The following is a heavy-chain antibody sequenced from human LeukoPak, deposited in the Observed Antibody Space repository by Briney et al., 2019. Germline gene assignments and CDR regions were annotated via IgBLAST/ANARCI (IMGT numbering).Heavy chain of an antibody. V-gene: IGHV4-34*01. J-gene: IGHJ4*02. D-gene: IGHD5-18*01. CDR2: INHSGST. Sequence: SETLSLTCAVYGRSFSGYYWTWIRQPPGKGLEWIGEINHSGSTNYNPSLKSRVSISVDTSKNQLSLKLSSVTAADTAVYYCASGIQLRPPDYWGQGTLVTVSS. CDR3: ASGIQLRPPDY. CDR1: GRSFSGYY.